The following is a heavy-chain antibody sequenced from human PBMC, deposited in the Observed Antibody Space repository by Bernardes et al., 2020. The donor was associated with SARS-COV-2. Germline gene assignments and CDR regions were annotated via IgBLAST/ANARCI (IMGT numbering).Heavy chain of an antibody. CDR1: GYTFTGYY. CDR3: AIPPTNYDRYGMDV. D-gene: IGHD3-22*01. Sequence: VKVSCKASGYTFTGYYIHWVRQAPGQGLEWMGWINPNSGGTNYAQKFQGRVTMTRDTSISTAYMEVSRLRSDDTAVYYCAIPPTNYDRYGMDVWGQGTTVTGSS. V-gene: IGHV1-2*02. J-gene: IGHJ6*02. CDR2: INPNSGGT.